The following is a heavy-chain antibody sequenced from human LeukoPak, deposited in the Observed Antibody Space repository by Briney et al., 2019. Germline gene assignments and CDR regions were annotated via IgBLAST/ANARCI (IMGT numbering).Heavy chain of an antibody. J-gene: IGHJ4*02. CDR2: ISSSSSTI. V-gene: IGHV3-48*01. CDR1: GFIFSSHS. Sequence: GGSLRLSCAASGFIFSSHSMNWVRQAPGKGLEWVSYISSSSSTIYYADSVKGRFTISRDNAKNSLYLQMKSLRAEVTAVYYCARTLDYWGQGTLVTVSS. CDR3: ARTLDY.